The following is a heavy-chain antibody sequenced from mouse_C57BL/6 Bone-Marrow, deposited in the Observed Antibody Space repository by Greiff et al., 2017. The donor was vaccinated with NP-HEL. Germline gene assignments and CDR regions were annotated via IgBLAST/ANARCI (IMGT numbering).Heavy chain of an antibody. CDR2: LYPRSGTT. D-gene: IGHD1-1*01. V-gene: IGHV1-81*01. CDR3: ARSTTVVATDD. J-gene: IGHJ2*01. CDR1: GYPFTSYG. Sequence: QVQLQQSGAELARPGASVKLSCKASGYPFTSYGISWVKQRPGQGLEWIGELYPRSGTTYYNEKFKGKATLTADKSSSTAYMELRSLTSEDSAVYFCARSTTVVATDDWGQGTTLTVSS.